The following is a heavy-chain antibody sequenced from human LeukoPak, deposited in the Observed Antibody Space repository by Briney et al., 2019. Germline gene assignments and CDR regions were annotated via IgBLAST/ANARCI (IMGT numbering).Heavy chain of an antibody. V-gene: IGHV1-46*01. D-gene: IGHD7-27*01. CDR1: GYTFTSYY. J-gene: IGHJ4*02. CDR2: INPGRGNT. CDR3: ARDRDWGSSDPFDY. Sequence: VASVKVSCKASGYTFTSYYMHWVRQVPGQGLEWMGIINPGRGNTNYAQNFHGRVTLTRGTSTSTIYMELSSLRSEDTAVYYCARDRDWGSSDPFDYWGQGTLVTVPS.